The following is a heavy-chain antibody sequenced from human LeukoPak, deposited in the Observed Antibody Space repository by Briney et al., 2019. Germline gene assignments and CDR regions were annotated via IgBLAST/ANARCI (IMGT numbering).Heavy chain of an antibody. CDR3: AREPKRGKYYDFWSGKFDY. CDR1: GYTFTSYY. CDR2: INPSGGST. D-gene: IGHD3-3*01. Sequence: ASVKVSCKASGYTFTSYYMHWVRQAPGQGLEWMGIINPSGGSTSYAQKFQGRVIMTRDTSTSTVYMELSSLRSEDTAVYYCAREPKRGKYYDFWSGKFDYWGQGTLVTVSS. J-gene: IGHJ4*02. V-gene: IGHV1-46*01.